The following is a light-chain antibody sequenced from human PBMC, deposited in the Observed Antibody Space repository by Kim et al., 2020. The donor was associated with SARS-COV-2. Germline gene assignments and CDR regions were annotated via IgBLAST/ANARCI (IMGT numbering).Light chain of an antibody. CDR2: EVT. Sequence: QSALTQPPSASGSPGQSVTISCTGTSSDIGDYYYVSWYQQHPGKAPKLMIYEVTKRPSGVPDRFSGSKSGNTASLTVSGLQAEDEADYYCISYAGSNNLVFGGGTKVTVL. CDR3: ISYAGSNNLV. V-gene: IGLV2-8*01. J-gene: IGLJ3*02. CDR1: SSDIGDYYY.